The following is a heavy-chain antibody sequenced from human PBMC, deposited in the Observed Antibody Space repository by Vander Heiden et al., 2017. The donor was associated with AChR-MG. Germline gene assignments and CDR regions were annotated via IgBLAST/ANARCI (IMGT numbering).Heavy chain of an antibody. Sequence: QVQLVQSGAEVKKPGSSVKVSCKASGGTFSSYAISWVRQAPGQGLEWMGGIIPIFGTANYAQKFQGRVTITADESTSTAYMELSSLRSEDTAVYYCATKPSTRVPAAIRYYYMDVWGKGTTVTVSS. J-gene: IGHJ6*03. CDR2: IIPIFGTA. D-gene: IGHD2-2*01. CDR3: ATKPSTRVPAAIRYYYMDV. CDR1: GGTFSSYA. V-gene: IGHV1-69*01.